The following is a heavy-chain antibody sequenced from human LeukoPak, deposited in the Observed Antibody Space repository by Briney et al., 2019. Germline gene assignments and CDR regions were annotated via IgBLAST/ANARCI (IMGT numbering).Heavy chain of an antibody. CDR2: IYPGDSDT. D-gene: IGHD6-13*01. V-gene: IGHV5-51*01. Sequence: GESLKISCHTSGHNFIDDWIGWVRQMPGEGLEWVGIIYPGDSDTRYSPSFQGRVTISADKSVSTAYLQWSSLKASDTAMYYCARHVERIAAAGLPYYYCGMDVWGQGTTVTVSS. J-gene: IGHJ6*02. CDR3: ARHVERIAAAGLPYYYCGMDV. CDR1: GHNFIDDW.